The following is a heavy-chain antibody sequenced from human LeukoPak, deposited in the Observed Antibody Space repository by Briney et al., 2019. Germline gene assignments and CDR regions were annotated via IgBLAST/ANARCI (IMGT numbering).Heavy chain of an antibody. V-gene: IGHV5-51*01. CDR3: ARQGVGSSSWGY. D-gene: IGHD6-6*01. Sequence: GESLKISCKTSGYIFTNSWIGWVRQEPGKGLERMGIIFPADSDTRYSPSFQGQVTISADKSITTAYLQWSSLEASDTAMYYCARQGVGSSSWGYWGQGTLVTVSS. CDR1: GYIFTNSW. CDR2: IFPADSDT. J-gene: IGHJ4*02.